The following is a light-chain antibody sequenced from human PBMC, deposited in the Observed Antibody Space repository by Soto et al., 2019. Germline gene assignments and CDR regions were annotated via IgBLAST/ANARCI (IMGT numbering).Light chain of an antibody. CDR3: QQRSNWPRT. CDR2: GAS. V-gene: IGKV3-11*01. CDR1: QSVSSN. Sequence: EVVLTQCPATLSLSPGERAAPSRRASQSVSSNLAWYQQKPGQAPRLLIYGASIRATGVPARFSGGGSGTEFTLTISSLEPEDFAVYYCQQRSNWPRTFGQGTKVDIK. J-gene: IGKJ1*01.